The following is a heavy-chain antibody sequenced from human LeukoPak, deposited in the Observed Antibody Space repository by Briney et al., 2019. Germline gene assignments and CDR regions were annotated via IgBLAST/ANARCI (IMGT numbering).Heavy chain of an antibody. CDR1: GFTFSNYA. D-gene: IGHD3-22*01. J-gene: IGHJ4*02. V-gene: IGHV3-23*01. CDR3: ARGVTGYYYDSSGSYFDY. CDR2: IGVNT. Sequence: GGSLRLSCTASGFTFSNYAMSWVRQAPGKGLEWVSAIGVNTYYTDSVKGRFTISRDNAKNTLYLQMNSLRAEDTAVYYCARGVTGYYYDSSGSYFDYWGQGTLVTVSS.